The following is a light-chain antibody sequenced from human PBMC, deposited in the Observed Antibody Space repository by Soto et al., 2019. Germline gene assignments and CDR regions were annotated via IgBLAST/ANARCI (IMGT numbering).Light chain of an antibody. Sequence: EIVLTQSPGTLSLSPGERATLSCRASQSVSSSFLAWYQQKPGQAPRLLIYGASSRATGIPDRFSGSGSGKDFTLTISRLEPEDFAVYYCQQYGSSLYTFGQGTKVDIK. V-gene: IGKV3-20*01. CDR1: QSVSSSF. CDR3: QQYGSSLYT. CDR2: GAS. J-gene: IGKJ2*01.